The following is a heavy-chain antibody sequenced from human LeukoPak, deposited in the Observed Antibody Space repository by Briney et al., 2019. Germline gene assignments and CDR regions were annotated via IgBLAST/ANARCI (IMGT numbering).Heavy chain of an antibody. CDR1: GGSISSYY. CDR2: IYTSGST. CDR3: ARDMVADSSGYDRGWFDP. V-gene: IGHV4-4*07. D-gene: IGHD3-22*01. J-gene: IGHJ5*02. Sequence: SETLSLTCTVSGGSISSYYWSWIRQPAGKGLEWIGRIYTSGSTNYNPSLKSRVTMSVDTSKNQFSLKLSSVTAADMAVYYCARDMVADSSGYDRGWFDPWGQGTLVTVSS.